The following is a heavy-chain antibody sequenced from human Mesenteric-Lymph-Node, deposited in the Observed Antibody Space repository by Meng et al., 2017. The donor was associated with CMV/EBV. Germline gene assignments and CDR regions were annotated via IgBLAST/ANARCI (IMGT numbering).Heavy chain of an antibody. D-gene: IGHD6-19*01. Sequence: GGSLRLSCAASGFTFSSYSMNWVRQAPGKGLEWVSSISSSSSYIYYADSVKGRFTISRDNAKNSLYLQMNSPRAEDTAVYYCARAVAGIRWANDYWGQGTLVTVSS. CDR2: ISSSSSYI. CDR3: ARAVAGIRWANDY. V-gene: IGHV3-21*01. CDR1: GFTFSSYS. J-gene: IGHJ4*02.